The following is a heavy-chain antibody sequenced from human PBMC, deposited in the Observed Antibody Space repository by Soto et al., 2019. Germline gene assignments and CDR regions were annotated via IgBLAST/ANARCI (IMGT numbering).Heavy chain of an antibody. D-gene: IGHD5-18*01. J-gene: IGHJ4*02. V-gene: IGHV3-21*01. Sequence: EVQLVESGGGLVKPGGSLRLSCAASGFTFSSYSMNWVRQAPGKGLEWVSSISSSSSYIYYADSVKGRFTISRDNAKXXXXXXXXXXXXXXXXXXXXXXXQPGYSXXYGLGYWGQGTLVTVSS. CDR3: XXXQPGYSXXYGLGY. CDR2: ISSSSSYI. CDR1: GFTFSSYS.